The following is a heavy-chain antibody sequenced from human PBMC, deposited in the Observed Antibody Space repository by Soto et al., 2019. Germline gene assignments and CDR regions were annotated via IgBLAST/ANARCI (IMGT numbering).Heavy chain of an antibody. Sequence: SETLSLTCVVYGGSFSGDYWSWIRQPPGKGLEWIGEINHSGSTNYNPSLKSRVTISVDTSKNQFSLKLSSVTAADTAVYYCARGQAYFYGSGSYYIFDYWGQGTLVTVSS. J-gene: IGHJ4*02. D-gene: IGHD3-10*01. V-gene: IGHV4-34*01. CDR3: ARGQAYFYGSGSYYIFDY. CDR1: GGSFSGDY. CDR2: INHSGST.